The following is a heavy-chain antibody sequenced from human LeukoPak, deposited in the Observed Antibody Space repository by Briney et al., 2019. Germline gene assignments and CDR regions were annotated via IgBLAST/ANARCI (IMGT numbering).Heavy chain of an antibody. V-gene: IGHV4-34*01. CDR2: INHGGSR. J-gene: IGHJ4*02. CDR3: ARGYGDFRVEGRYFHS. Sequence: SETLSLTCAVYGGSFSGYYWTWIRQPPGKGLEWIGEINHGGSRNYNPSLKSRVTLSVDTSKNQFSLKLASVTAADTAVYYCARGYGDFRVEGRYFHSWGQGTLVTVSS. D-gene: IGHD4-17*01. CDR1: GGSFSGYY.